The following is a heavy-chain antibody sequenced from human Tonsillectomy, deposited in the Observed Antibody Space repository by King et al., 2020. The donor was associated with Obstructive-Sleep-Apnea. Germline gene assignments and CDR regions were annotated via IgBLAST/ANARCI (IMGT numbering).Heavy chain of an antibody. CDR2: IYYSGST. V-gene: IGHV4-59*08. CDR3: ARHWNDYIWGSYRGSFDY. D-gene: IGHD3-16*02. Sequence: QLQESGPGLVKPSETLSLTCTVSGGSISSYYWSWIRQPPGKGLEWIGDIYYSGSTNYNPSLKSRVTISVETSKNQFSLKLSSVTAADTAVYYCARHWNDYIWGSYRGSFDYWGQGTLVTVSS. CDR1: GGSISSYY. J-gene: IGHJ4*02.